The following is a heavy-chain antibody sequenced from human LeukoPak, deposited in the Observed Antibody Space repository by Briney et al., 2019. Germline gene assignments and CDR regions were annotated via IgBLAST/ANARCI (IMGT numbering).Heavy chain of an antibody. CDR1: GYTFTSYA. V-gene: IGHV1-3*01. CDR3: ARDGPPRYFDSFRD. J-gene: IGHJ4*02. D-gene: IGHD3-9*01. CDR2: INAGNGNT. Sequence: ASVKVSCKASGYTFTSYAMHWVRQAPGQRLEWMGWINAGNGNTKYSQKFQGRVTITADESTSTAYMELSSLRSEDTAVYYCARDGPPRYFDSFRDWGQGTLVTVSS.